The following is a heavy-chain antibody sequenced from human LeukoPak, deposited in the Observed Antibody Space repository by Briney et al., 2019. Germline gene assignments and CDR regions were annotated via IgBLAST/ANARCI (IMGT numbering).Heavy chain of an antibody. CDR2: VYYSGST. D-gene: IGHD6-6*01. J-gene: IGHJ4*02. CDR3: ARRPDGTSHFDY. CDR1: GGSIRSYF. V-gene: IGHV4-59*08. Sequence: KPSETLSLTCTVSGGSIRSYFWSWIRQPPGKGLEWIGYVYYSGSTNYNPSLKSRVTISVDTSKKQFSLKLSSVTAAVTAVYYCARRPDGTSHFDYWGQGTLVTVSS.